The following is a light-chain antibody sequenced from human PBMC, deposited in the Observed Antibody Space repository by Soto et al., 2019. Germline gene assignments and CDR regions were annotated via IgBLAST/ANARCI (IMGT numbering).Light chain of an antibody. CDR2: EVS. CDR3: FSYTTSSTLV. V-gene: IGLV2-14*01. Sequence: QSALTQPASVSGSPGQSITISCTGTSSDVGGYNYVSWYQQHPAKAPKLMIYEVSNLPSGVSHRFSGSKSGNTASLTNSGLQAEDEADYYCFSYTTSSTLVFGGGTKLTVL. CDR1: SSDVGGYNY. J-gene: IGLJ3*02.